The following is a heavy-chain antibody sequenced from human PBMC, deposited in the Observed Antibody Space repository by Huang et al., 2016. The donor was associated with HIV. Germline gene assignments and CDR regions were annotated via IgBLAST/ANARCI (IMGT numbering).Heavy chain of an antibody. J-gene: IGHJ4*02. V-gene: IGHV1-18*04. CDR3: GGSSGYWSFDY. CDR2: ISTNNEDT. CDR1: DYTFTSYG. D-gene: IGHD3-22*01. Sequence: QVQLVQSGGEVKKPGASVKVSCKASDYTFTSYGISWVRKAPGQGREWMGWISTNNEDTNYAEKFQGRDTMTTDTATGTADMEVRSLRAEEAAVYYCGGSSGYWSFDYWGQGTLVTVSS.